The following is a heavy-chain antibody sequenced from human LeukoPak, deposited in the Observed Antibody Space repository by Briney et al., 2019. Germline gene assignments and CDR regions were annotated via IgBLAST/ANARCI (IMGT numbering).Heavy chain of an antibody. J-gene: IGHJ6*02. CDR3: ARDPAANYDFWRGYYQGYYYGMDV. D-gene: IGHD3-3*01. CDR2: INPNSGGT. Sequence: ASVKVSCKASGYTFTGYYMHWVRQAPGQGLEWMGRINPNSGGTNYAQKSQGRVTMTRDTSISTAYMELSRLRSDDTAVYYCARDPAANYDFWRGYYQGYYYGMDVWGQGTTVTVSS. V-gene: IGHV1-2*06. CDR1: GYTFTGYY.